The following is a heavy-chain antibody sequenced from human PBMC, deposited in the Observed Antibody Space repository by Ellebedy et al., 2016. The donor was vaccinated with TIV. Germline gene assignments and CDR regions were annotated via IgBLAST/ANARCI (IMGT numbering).Heavy chain of an antibody. D-gene: IGHD4/OR15-4a*01. Sequence: MPSDTLSLTCTVSGGSISSDTYYWGWIRQPPGKGLEWIGSIYYSGSTYYNPSLKSRVTISVDTSKNQFSLKLSSVTAADTAVYYCARHGANKGLRNWFAPWGQGTLVTVSS. J-gene: IGHJ5*02. CDR2: IYYSGST. CDR1: GGSISSDTYY. V-gene: IGHV4-39*01. CDR3: ARHGANKGLRNWFAP.